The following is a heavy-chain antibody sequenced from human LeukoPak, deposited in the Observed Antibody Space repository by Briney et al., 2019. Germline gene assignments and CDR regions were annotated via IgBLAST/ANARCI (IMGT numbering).Heavy chain of an antibody. D-gene: IGHD5-18*01. CDR3: AKDGVGYSYGYYYYYYMDV. J-gene: IGHJ6*03. V-gene: IGHV3-7*01. CDR2: IKHDGSEK. Sequence: PGGSLRLSCAASGFTFSNYWMSWVRQAPGRGLEWVANIKHDGSEKYYADSVKGRFTISRDNSKNTLYLQMNSLRAEDTAVYYCAKDGVGYSYGYYYYYYMDVWGKGTTVTVSS. CDR1: GFTFSNYW.